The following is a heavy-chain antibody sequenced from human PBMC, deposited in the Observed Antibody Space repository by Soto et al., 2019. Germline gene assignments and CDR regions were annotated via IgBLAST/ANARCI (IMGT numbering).Heavy chain of an antibody. CDR1: GGSISSGDYY. J-gene: IGHJ5*02. D-gene: IGHD3-10*01. CDR3: ARELWFGELSPDNWFDP. CDR2: IYYSGST. V-gene: IGHV4-30-4*01. Sequence: SSETLSLTCTVSGGSISSGDYYWSWIRQPPGKGLEWIGYIYYSGSTYYNLSLKSRVTISVDTSKNQFSLKLSSVTAADTAVYYCARELWFGELSPDNWFDPWGQGTLVTVSS.